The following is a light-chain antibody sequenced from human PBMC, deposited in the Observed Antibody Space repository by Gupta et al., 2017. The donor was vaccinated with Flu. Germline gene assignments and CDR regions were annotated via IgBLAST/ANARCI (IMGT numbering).Light chain of an antibody. CDR2: EDN. Sequence: SYELTQPPSVSVPPGQTARITCSGDALPKKYAYWYRQKSGQAPVLVIYEDNKRPSGSPERFSGSTSGTMATLTISGAHVEDEADYYCYSKDSSGNLGVLGGGTKLTVL. CDR3: YSKDSSGNLGV. CDR1: ALPKKY. V-gene: IGLV3-10*01. J-gene: IGLJ3*02.